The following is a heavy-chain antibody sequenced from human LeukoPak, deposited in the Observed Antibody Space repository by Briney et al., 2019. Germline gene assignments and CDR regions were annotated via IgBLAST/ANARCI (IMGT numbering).Heavy chain of an antibody. J-gene: IGHJ4*02. CDR3: ARMTGGLWDY. Sequence: GGSLRLSCAASGFTFSTYWMNWLRQAPGKGLEWVANINQDGSEKYYVDSVEGRFTISRDNAKNSLYLQLNNLRAEDTAVYYCARMTGGLWDYWGQGTLVTVSS. V-gene: IGHV3-7*05. CDR2: INQDGSEK. CDR1: GFTFSTYW. D-gene: IGHD2-15*01.